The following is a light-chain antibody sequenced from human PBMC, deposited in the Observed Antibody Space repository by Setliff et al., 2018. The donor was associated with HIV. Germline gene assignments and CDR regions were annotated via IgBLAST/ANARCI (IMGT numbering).Light chain of an antibody. V-gene: IGLV6-57*03. CDR3: QSYDTGIHVI. J-gene: IGLJ2*01. CDR1: SGSIATNY. Sequence: NFMLTQPHSVSESPGKTVTISCTRSSGSIATNYVQWYQQRPGSAPTLVIYEDNQRPSGVPDRFSGSIDSSSNSASLTISGLKTEDEADHYCQSYDTGIHVIFGGGTKVTVL. CDR2: EDN.